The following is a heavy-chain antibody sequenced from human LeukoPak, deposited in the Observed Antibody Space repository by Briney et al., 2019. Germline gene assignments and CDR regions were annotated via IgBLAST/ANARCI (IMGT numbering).Heavy chain of an antibody. J-gene: IGHJ4*02. CDR1: GFTFSSYG. Sequence: GRSLRLSCAASGFTFSSYGMNWVPQAPGKGLEWVAVISYDGSNKYYADSVKGRFTISRDNSKNTLFVQMSSLRAEDTAVYYCARGEYYSDTSSYFDYWGQGTLVTVPS. D-gene: IGHD3-22*01. CDR2: ISYDGSNK. CDR3: ARGEYYSDTSSYFDY. V-gene: IGHV3-30*03.